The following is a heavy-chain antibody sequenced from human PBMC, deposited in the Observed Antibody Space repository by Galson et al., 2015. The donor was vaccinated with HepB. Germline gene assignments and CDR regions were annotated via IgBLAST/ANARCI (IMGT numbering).Heavy chain of an antibody. CDR2: IYPGDSDT. J-gene: IGHJ3*02. Sequence: QSGAEVKKPGESLKISCKGSGYSLTRYWIGWVRQMPGKGPEWMGIIYPGDSDTRYSPSFQGQVTISADKSVSTTYLQWSSLMASDTAMYYCARAYGPDIRVGTFDIWGQGTMVTVSS. CDR3: ARAYGPDIRVGTFDI. CDR1: GYSLTRYW. V-gene: IGHV5-51*01. D-gene: IGHD3-9*01.